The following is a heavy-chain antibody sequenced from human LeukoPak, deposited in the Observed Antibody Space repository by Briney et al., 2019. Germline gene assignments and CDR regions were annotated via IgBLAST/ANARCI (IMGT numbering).Heavy chain of an antibody. CDR3: ARGRSYYTY. Sequence: SQTLSLTCTVSGGSISSGDYYWTWIRQSPGKGLEWIGFIYYSGNTNYNPSLKSRVTISVDTSRNQFSLKLNSVTTADTAVYYCARGRSYYTYWGQGTLVTVSS. D-gene: IGHD1-26*01. CDR2: IYYSGNT. CDR1: GGSISSGDYY. V-gene: IGHV4-61*08. J-gene: IGHJ4*02.